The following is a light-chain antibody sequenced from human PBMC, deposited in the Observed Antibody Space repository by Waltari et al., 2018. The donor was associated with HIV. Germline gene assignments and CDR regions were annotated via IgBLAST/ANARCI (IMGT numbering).Light chain of an antibody. CDR3: ASWDDSLNGPV. Sequence: QSVLTQPPSASGPTDQRVTISCSGSTSTIGRNPVSWFPQFPGTAPKVRIYGKNQRPSGVPDRFSGSKSGTSSSLAISGLQSEDEADYYCASWDDSLNGPVFGGGTKLTVV. V-gene: IGLV1-44*01. CDR1: TSTIGRNP. CDR2: GKN. J-gene: IGLJ2*01.